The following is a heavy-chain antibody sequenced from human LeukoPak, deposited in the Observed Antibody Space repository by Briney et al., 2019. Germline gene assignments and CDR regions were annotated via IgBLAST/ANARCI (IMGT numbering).Heavy chain of an antibody. CDR1: GGSISSSSYS. V-gene: IGHV4-39*01. CDR3: ARLSAAGRAIDY. CDR2: IYYSGST. J-gene: IGHJ4*02. Sequence: SETLSLTCTVSGGSISSSSYSWGWIRQPPGKGLEWIGSIYYSGSTYYNPSLKSRVTISVDTSKNQFSLKLSSVTAADTAVYYCARLSAAGRAIDYWGQGTLVTVSS. D-gene: IGHD6-13*01.